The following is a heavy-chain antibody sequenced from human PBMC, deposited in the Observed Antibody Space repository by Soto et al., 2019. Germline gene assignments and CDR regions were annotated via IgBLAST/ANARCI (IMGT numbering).Heavy chain of an antibody. V-gene: IGHV4-31*03. CDR3: ASLFNYYDSRGYAEYHFDS. D-gene: IGHD3-22*01. J-gene: IGHJ4*02. Sequence: QVQLQESGPGLVKPSQTLSLTCTVSGGALNIGFFWSWIRQQPGKGLEWIGYISHSGTTSYNPSLTSRLTMSVDTSKNQFSLKLTSVTAADTAVYYCASLFNYYDSRGYAEYHFDSWGQGILVTVSS. CDR2: ISHSGTT. CDR1: GGALNIGFF.